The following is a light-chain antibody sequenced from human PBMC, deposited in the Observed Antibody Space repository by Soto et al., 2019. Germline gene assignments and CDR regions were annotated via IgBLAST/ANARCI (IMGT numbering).Light chain of an antibody. CDR2: AAS. CDR1: QTISTY. V-gene: IGKV1-39*01. J-gene: IGKJ2*01. CDR3: QQSIGIPYT. Sequence: DIQMTQSPSSLSASVGDSVTITCRSSQTISTYLNWYQQKPGKAPKLLIYAASSLQSGVPSRFSGSGSGADFTLTISSLQPEDFATYYCQQSIGIPYTFGQGTKLEIK.